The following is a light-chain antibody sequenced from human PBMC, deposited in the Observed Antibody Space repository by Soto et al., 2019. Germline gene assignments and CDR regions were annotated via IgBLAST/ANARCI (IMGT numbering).Light chain of an antibody. CDR3: QSYDSSLSGWV. V-gene: IGLV1-40*01. J-gene: IGLJ3*02. CDR2: GNS. Sequence: QSVLTQPPSVSGAPGQRVTISCTETSSHIGAGYDVPWYQQLPGTAPKLLIYGNSNRPSGVPDRFSGSKSGTSASLAITGLQAEDEADYYCQSYDSSLSGWVFGGGTQLTVL. CDR1: SSHIGAGYD.